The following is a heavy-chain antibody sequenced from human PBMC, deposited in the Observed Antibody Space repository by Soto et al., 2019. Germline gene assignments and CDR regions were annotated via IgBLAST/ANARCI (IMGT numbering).Heavy chain of an antibody. D-gene: IGHD4-17*01. Sequence: SETLSLTCTVSGGSISSYYWSWIRQPPGKGLEWIGYIYYSGSTNYNPSLKSRVTISVDTSKNQFSLKLSSVTAADTAVYYCARVGGTVTSYYGMDVWGQGTTVTVSS. CDR1: GGSISSYY. V-gene: IGHV4-59*01. CDR2: IYYSGST. J-gene: IGHJ6*02. CDR3: ARVGGTVTSYYGMDV.